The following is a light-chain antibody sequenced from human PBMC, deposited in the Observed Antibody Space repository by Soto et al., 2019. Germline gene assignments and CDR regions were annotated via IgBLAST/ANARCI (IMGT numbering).Light chain of an antibody. J-gene: IGKJ4*01. CDR3: QQSHSTPLT. V-gene: IGKV1-39*01. CDR2: AAS. Sequence: DIQMTQSPSSLSASAGDRVTVTCRASQNIGRYLNWYQQKPGKAPNVLIYAASSLQSGVASRFSGSGSVTDFTLTITNLQPEDSATYYCQQSHSTPLTFGGGTRVEIK. CDR1: QNIGRY.